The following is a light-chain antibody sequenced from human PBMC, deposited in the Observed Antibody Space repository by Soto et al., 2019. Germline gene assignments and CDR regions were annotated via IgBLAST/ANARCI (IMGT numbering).Light chain of an antibody. CDR2: EGS. Sequence: QSALTQPASVSGSLGQSITISCTGTSSDVGSYNLVSWYQQNPGKAPKLMIYEGSKRPSGVSNRFSGSKSGNTASLTTSGLQAEDEADYYCCSYAGSHTVVFGGGTKVTVL. V-gene: IGLV2-23*01. CDR1: SSDVGSYNL. J-gene: IGLJ2*01. CDR3: CSYAGSHTVV.